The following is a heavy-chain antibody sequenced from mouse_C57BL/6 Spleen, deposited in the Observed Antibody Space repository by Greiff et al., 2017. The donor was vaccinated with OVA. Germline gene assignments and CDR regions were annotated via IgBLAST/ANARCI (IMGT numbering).Heavy chain of an antibody. J-gene: IGHJ2*01. D-gene: IGHD2-2*01. CDR3: ASPYGYENYFDY. Sequence: VQLQQSDAELVKPGASVKISCKVSGYTFTDHPIHWMKQRPEQGLEWIGYIYPRDGSPKYNEKFKGKATLTADKSSSTADMQLNSLTSEDSAVYFCASPYGYENYFDYWGQGTTRTVSS. V-gene: IGHV1-78*01. CDR1: GYTFTDHP. CDR2: IYPRDGSP.